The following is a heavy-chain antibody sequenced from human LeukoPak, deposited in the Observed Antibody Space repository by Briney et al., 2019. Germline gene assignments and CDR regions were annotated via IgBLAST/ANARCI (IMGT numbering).Heavy chain of an antibody. Sequence: ASVKVSCKASGYTFTSYYMHWVRQAPGQGLEWMGRIILNSGTTYYAQRFQGRVTVTRDMSVNTINMELSSLSSDDSAVYYCTRGNNFAFEIWGQGTMVTVSS. CDR2: IILNSGTT. J-gene: IGHJ3*02. D-gene: IGHD5-24*01. V-gene: IGHV1-2*06. CDR1: GYTFTSYY. CDR3: TRGNNFAFEI.